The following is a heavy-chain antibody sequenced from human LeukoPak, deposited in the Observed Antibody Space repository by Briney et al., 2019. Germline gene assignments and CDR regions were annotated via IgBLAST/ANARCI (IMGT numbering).Heavy chain of an antibody. Sequence: GSLRLSCAASGFTFSDYYMSWIRQPPGKGLEWIGEINHSGSTYYNPSLKTRVMISLDTSKNQFSLKVSSVTAADTAVYYCARHRYYYRSGSYYGAPYYMDVWGKGTTVTISS. V-gene: IGHV4-34*01. CDR2: INHSGST. CDR1: GFTFSDYY. D-gene: IGHD3-10*01. J-gene: IGHJ6*03. CDR3: ARHRYYYRSGSYYGAPYYMDV.